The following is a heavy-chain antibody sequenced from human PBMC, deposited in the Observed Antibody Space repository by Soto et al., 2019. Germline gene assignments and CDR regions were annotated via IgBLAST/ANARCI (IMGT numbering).Heavy chain of an antibody. Sequence: EVQVVESGGGLVEPGRSLRLSCTASGFTFGDFAMSWFRQAPGKGLESIAFITSGLYGATATYAASVKGRFTISRDDSKDIAYLQMDSLRTEDTAVYYCSRSLSFIASGRDWFDPWGQGTLVTVSS. CDR3: SRSLSFIASGRDWFDP. V-gene: IGHV3-49*03. D-gene: IGHD6-13*01. CDR1: GFTFGDFA. CDR2: ITSGLYGATA. J-gene: IGHJ5*02.